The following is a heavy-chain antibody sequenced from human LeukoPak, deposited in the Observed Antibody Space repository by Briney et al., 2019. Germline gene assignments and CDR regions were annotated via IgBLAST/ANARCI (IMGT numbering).Heavy chain of an antibody. CDR2: INPSGVST. D-gene: IGHD3-10*01. V-gene: IGHV1-46*01. CDR3: ARDAYYYGSGDLLGGYYYGMDV. Sequence: ASVKVSCKASGYTFTSYYMHWVRQAPGQGLEWMGIINPSGVSTSYAQKFQGRVTMTRDTSTSAVYMELSSLRSEDTAVYYCARDAYYYGSGDLLGGYYYGMDVWGQGTTVTVSS. J-gene: IGHJ6*02. CDR1: GYTFTSYY.